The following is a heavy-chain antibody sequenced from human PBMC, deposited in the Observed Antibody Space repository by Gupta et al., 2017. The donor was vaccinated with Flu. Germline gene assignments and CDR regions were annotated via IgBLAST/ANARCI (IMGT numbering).Heavy chain of an antibody. CDR1: GFTVSSNY. J-gene: IGHJ3*02. V-gene: IGHV3-66*02. D-gene: IGHD3-22*01. Sequence: EVQLVESGGGLVQPGGSLRLSCAASGFTVSSNYMSWVRQAPGKGLEWVSVIYSGGSTYDADSVKGRFTISRDNAKNTLYLQMNSLRAEDTAVYYCARDGDSSAFDIWGQGTMVTVSS. CDR3: ARDGDSSAFDI. CDR2: IYSGGST.